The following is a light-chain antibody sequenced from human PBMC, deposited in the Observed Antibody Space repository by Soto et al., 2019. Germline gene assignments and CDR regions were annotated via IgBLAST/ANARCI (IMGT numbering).Light chain of an antibody. Sequence: QPVLTQPPSASASLGASVTLTCTLSSGYSNYKVDWYQQRPGKGPRFVMRVGTGGIVGSKGDGIPDRFSVLGSGLNRYLTIKNIQEEDASDYHGGADHGSGSNFVKVFCGGTKLTVL. CDR2: VGTGGIVG. V-gene: IGLV9-49*01. J-gene: IGLJ2*01. CDR3: GADHGSGSNFVKV. CDR1: SGYSNYK.